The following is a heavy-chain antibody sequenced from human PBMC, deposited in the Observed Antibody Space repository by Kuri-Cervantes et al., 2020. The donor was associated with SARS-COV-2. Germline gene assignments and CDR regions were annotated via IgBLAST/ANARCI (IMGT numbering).Heavy chain of an antibody. V-gene: IGHV3-30*02. J-gene: IGHJ6*02. Sequence: GESLKISCAASGFTFSSYAMSWVRQAPGKGLEWVALIRFTGSNKYYTDSVKGRFTISRDNSKNTLYLQMNSLRPEDTAVYYCGKDLAVAEDYYYYGMDVWGQGTTVTVSS. CDR1: GFTFSSYA. CDR2: IRFTGSNK. D-gene: IGHD2-15*01. CDR3: GKDLAVAEDYYYYGMDV.